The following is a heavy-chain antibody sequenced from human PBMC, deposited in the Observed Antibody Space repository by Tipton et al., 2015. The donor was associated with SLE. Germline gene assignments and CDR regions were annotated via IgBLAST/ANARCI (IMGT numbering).Heavy chain of an antibody. CDR3: ARDRGYCSGGSCLGLDY. Sequence: TLSLTCAVYGGSFSGFYWSWIRQPPGKGLEWFGEINHSGSTKYNPSLKSRVTISVDTSKNQFSLKLSSVTAADTAVYYCARDRGYCSGGSCLGLDYWGQGTLVTVSS. CDR2: INHSGST. V-gene: IGHV4-34*01. J-gene: IGHJ4*02. CDR1: GGSFSGFY. D-gene: IGHD2-15*01.